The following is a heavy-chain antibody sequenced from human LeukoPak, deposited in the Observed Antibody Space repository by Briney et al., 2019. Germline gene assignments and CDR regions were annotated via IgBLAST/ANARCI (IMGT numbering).Heavy chain of an antibody. CDR3: ARGDYGDYLSGMDV. J-gene: IGHJ6*02. CDR1: GYIFTNHY. Sequence: GASVNVSCKASGYIFTNHYMYWVRQAPGQGLEWMGVINPSGGTTAYAQKFQGRVTMTRDTSTRTVYMEVSSLRSEDTAVYYCARGDYGDYLSGMDVWGQGTTVTVSS. V-gene: IGHV1-46*01. D-gene: IGHD4-17*01. CDR2: INPSGGTT.